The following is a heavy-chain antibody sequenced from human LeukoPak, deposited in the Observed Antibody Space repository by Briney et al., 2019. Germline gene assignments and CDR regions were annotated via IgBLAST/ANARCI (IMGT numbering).Heavy chain of an antibody. D-gene: IGHD5-12*01. Sequence: PGGSPRLSCAASGFTFSSYGMHWVRQAPGKGLEWVAVISYDGSNKYYADSVKGRFTISRDNSKNTLYLQMNSLRAEDTAVYYCANGIVATTLFDYWGQGTLVTVSS. CDR2: ISYDGSNK. CDR1: GFTFSSYG. V-gene: IGHV3-30*18. J-gene: IGHJ4*02. CDR3: ANGIVATTLFDY.